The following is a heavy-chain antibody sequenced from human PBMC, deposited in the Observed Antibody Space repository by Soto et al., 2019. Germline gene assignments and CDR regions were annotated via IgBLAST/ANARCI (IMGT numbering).Heavy chain of an antibody. CDR3: ARGPSTVATWLDY. V-gene: IGHV3-64*02. D-gene: IGHD4-17*01. Sequence: GGSLRLSCAASGFTFSNYAMHWVRQAPGKGLEYVSASGNGFSTYYGDSVRGRFIISRDNSKNTLYLQMGSLRAEDMAVYYCARGPSTVATWLDYWGQGTLVTVSS. J-gene: IGHJ4*02. CDR2: SGNGFST. CDR1: GFTFSNYA.